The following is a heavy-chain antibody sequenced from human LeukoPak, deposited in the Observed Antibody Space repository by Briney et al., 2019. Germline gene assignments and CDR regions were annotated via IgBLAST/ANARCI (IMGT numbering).Heavy chain of an antibody. Sequence: ASVKVSCKASGYTFTGYYMHWVRQAPGQGLEWMGWINPNSGGTNYAQKFQGRVTMTRNTSISTAYMELSSLRSEDTAVYYCARGMPRHAFDIWGQGTMVTVSS. CDR1: GYTFTGYY. J-gene: IGHJ3*02. D-gene: IGHD2-2*01. CDR3: ARGMPRHAFDI. CDR2: INPNSGGT. V-gene: IGHV1-2*02.